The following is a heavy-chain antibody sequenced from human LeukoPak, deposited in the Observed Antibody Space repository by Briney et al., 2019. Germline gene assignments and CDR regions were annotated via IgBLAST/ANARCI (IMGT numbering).Heavy chain of an antibody. D-gene: IGHD4-23*01. CDR2: TYYRSKWYN. CDR3: ARCLGHMTTVVTHPRLRQRGFYYMDV. J-gene: IGHJ6*03. Sequence: SQTLSLTCAISGDSVSSNSAAWNWIRQSPSRGLEWLGRTYYRSKWYNDYAVSVKGRITINPDASKNQFSLKLSSVTAADTAVYYCARCLGHMTTVVTHPRLRQRGFYYMDVWGKGTTVTVSS. V-gene: IGHV6-1*01. CDR1: GDSVSSNSAA.